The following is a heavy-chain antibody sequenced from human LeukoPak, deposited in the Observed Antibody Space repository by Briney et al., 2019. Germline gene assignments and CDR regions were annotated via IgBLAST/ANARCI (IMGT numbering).Heavy chain of an antibody. D-gene: IGHD6-13*01. V-gene: IGHV3-23*01. J-gene: IGHJ4*02. CDR1: GFTFSSYW. CDR2: ISGSGGST. Sequence: PGGSLRLSCAASGFTFSSYWMHWVRQAPGKGLEWVSAISGSGGSTYYADSVKGRFTISRDNSKNTLYLQMNSLRAEDTAVYYCAKDPIAARLGGGERSTLKVVEVDYWGQGTLVTVSS. CDR3: AKDPIAARLGGGERSTLKVVEVDY.